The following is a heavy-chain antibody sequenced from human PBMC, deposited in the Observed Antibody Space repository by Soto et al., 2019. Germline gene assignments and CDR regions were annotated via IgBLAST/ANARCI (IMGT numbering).Heavy chain of an antibody. CDR1: GFMFTRST. CDR2: ISGSGGST. CDR3: AKERGYFDY. Sequence: QPGGSLRLSCVASGFMFTRSTMSWVRQAPGKGLEWVSAISGSGGSTYYADSVKGRFTISRDNSKNTLYLQMNSLRAEDTAVYYCAKERGYFDYWGQGTLVTVSS. J-gene: IGHJ4*02. V-gene: IGHV3-23*01.